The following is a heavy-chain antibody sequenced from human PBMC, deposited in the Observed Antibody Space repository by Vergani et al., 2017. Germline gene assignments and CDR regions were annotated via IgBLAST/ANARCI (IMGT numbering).Heavy chain of an antibody. CDR1: GYTFSNYY. J-gene: IGHJ4*02. V-gene: IGHV1-46*03. CDR2: INPSGGHT. Sequence: QVQVVQSGAELKKSGASVKVSCKTSGYTFSNYYMHWVRQAPGQGLEWMGIINPSGGHTNYAQKFQGRVTMTRDTSTSTGYMELSSLRSEATAICYCARGDYDILTGYRYWGQGTMVTVSA. D-gene: IGHD3-9*01. CDR3: ARGDYDILTGYRY.